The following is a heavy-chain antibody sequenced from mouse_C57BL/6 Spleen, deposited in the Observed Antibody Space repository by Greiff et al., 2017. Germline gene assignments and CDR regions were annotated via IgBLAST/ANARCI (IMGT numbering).Heavy chain of an antibody. CDR2: YPGSGNTY. CDR3: RSRCPPWFAY. V-gene: IGHV1-83*01. J-gene: IGHJ3*01. CDR1: YTFTDYYM. Sequence: VQLQQSGPELVKPGASVKMSCKASGYTFTDYYMHWVKQKPGKGLEWIGEIYPGSGNTYYNEKFKGKATLTADTSSSTAYMQLSSLTSEDSAVYFCARSRCPPWFAYWGQGTLVTVSA.